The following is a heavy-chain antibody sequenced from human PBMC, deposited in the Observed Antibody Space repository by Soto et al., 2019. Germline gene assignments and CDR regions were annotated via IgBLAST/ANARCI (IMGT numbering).Heavy chain of an antibody. CDR2: ISGSGGST. CDR1: GFTFSSYA. D-gene: IGHD6-13*01. V-gene: IGHV3-23*01. CDR3: AKGRAAAGTESHRFDP. Sequence: GGSLRLSCAASGFTFSSYAMSWVRQAPGKGLEWVSAISGSGGSTYYADSVKGRFTISRDNSKNTLYLQMNSLRAEDTAVYYCAKGRAAAGTESHRFDPWGQGTLVTVSS. J-gene: IGHJ5*02.